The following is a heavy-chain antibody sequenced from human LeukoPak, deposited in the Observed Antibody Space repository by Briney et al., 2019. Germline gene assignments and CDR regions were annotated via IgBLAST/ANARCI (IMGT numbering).Heavy chain of an antibody. CDR3: AKSFTMIVVVIDY. V-gene: IGHV3-30*18. CDR1: GFTFSSYG. Sequence: PGGSLRLSCAASGFTFSSYGMHWVRQAPGKGLEWVAVISYDGSNKYYADSVKGRFTISRDNSKNTLYLQMNSLRAEDTAVYYCAKSFTMIVVVIDYWGQGTLVTVSS. J-gene: IGHJ4*02. D-gene: IGHD3-22*01. CDR2: ISYDGSNK.